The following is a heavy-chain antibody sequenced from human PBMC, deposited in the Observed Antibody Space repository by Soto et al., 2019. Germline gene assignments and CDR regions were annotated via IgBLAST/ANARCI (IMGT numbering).Heavy chain of an antibody. CDR2: IDHSGST. J-gene: IGHJ3*02. V-gene: IGHV4-34*02. CDR1: GGSFSGYY. Sequence: QVQLQQWGAGLLKPSETLSLTCAVSGGSFSGYYWNWIRQPPGKGLEWIGEIDHSGSTNYNPSIKSRITISVDTSKRQISLKLSSVTAADTAVYYCAGETSDYDILTGPTTFDIWGQGTMVTVSS. CDR3: AGETSDYDILTGPTTFDI. D-gene: IGHD3-9*01.